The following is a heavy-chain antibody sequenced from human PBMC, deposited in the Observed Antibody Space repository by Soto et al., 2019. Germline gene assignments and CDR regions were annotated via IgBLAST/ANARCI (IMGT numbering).Heavy chain of an antibody. D-gene: IGHD2-2*01. V-gene: IGHV4-4*02. Sequence: QVQLQESGPGLVEPSGTLSLTCAVSGGPISSNNWWSWARQPPGKGLEWIGEIHHDTGTNYNTSLRSRVTISVDKSKNQLSLNLNSVTAADAAIYYCARMPYSSYAMDVWGQGTTVTVSS. CDR3: ARMPYSSYAMDV. J-gene: IGHJ6*02. CDR2: IHHDTGT. CDR1: GGPISSNNW.